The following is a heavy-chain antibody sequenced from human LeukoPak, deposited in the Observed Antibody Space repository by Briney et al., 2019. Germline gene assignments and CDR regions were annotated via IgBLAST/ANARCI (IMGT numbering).Heavy chain of an antibody. Sequence: PGGSLRLSCAASGFTFSSYSMNWVRQAPGKGLEWVSSISSSSSYIYYADSVKGQFTISRDNAKNSLYLQMNSLRAEDTAVYYCARALSGSGWTFDYWGQGTLVTVSS. J-gene: IGHJ4*02. V-gene: IGHV3-21*01. CDR1: GFTFSSYS. CDR3: ARALSGSGWTFDY. D-gene: IGHD6-19*01. CDR2: ISSSSSYI.